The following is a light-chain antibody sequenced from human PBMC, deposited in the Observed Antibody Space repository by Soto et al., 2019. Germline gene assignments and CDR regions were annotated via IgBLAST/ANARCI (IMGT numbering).Light chain of an antibody. Sequence: EIVLTQSPCTLSLSPGERATLSCRASQSVGINYLAWYQQKPGQAPRLLMHGASSRATGIPDRFSGSGSGTDFTLTISRLEPEDFAVYYCQHYAGSPWTFGQGTKVDIK. J-gene: IGKJ1*01. CDR1: QSVGINY. V-gene: IGKV3-20*01. CDR2: GAS. CDR3: QHYAGSPWT.